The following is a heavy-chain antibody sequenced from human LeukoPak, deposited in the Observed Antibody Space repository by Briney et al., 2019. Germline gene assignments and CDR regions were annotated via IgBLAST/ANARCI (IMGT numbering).Heavy chain of an antibody. CDR1: GYTFTSYD. CDR3: AREVAGSSCAFDY. Sequence: GASVKVSCKASGYTFTSYDINWVRQATGQGFEWMGWMNPNSGNTGYAQKFQGRVTITRNTSISTAYMELSSLRSEDTAVYYCAREVAGSSCAFDYWGLGTLVTVSS. CDR2: MNPNSGNT. D-gene: IGHD6-6*01. J-gene: IGHJ4*02. V-gene: IGHV1-8*03.